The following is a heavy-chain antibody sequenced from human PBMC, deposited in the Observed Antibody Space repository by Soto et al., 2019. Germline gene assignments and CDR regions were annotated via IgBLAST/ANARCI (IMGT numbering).Heavy chain of an antibody. V-gene: IGHV3-9*01. CDR2: IIWNSDSI. J-gene: IGHJ4*02. Sequence: EVQLVESGGGLVQPGRSLRLSCAASGFTFNYYAMHWVRQAPGKGLEWVSGIIWNSDSIGYADSVKGRFTISRDNAKNSLYLQMNSLRADDTALYYCVKGYSSSWTLGDYWGQGTLVTVSS. CDR3: VKGYSSSWTLGDY. D-gene: IGHD6-13*01. CDR1: GFTFNYYA.